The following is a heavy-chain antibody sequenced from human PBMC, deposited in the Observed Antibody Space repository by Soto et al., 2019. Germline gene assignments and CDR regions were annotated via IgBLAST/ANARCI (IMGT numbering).Heavy chain of an antibody. D-gene: IGHD5-12*01. CDR3: ARGFTDGYNLDPLDFDY. Sequence: PGGSLRLSCAASGFTFSSYAMHWVRQAPGKGLEWVAVISYDGSNKYYADSVKGRFTISRDNSKNTLYLQMNSLRAEDTAVYYCARGFTDGYNLDPLDFDYSGQGTLVTVSS. CDR2: ISYDGSNK. V-gene: IGHV3-30-3*01. J-gene: IGHJ4*02. CDR1: GFTFSSYA.